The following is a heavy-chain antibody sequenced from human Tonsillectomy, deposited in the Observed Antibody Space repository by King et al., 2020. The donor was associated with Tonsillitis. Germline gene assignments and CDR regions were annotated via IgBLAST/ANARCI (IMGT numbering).Heavy chain of an antibody. J-gene: IGHJ4*02. D-gene: IGHD3-22*01. CDR2: ISYDGSKK. CDR3: AMDSTGYYTLDY. Sequence: VQLVESGGGVVQPGRSLRLSCAASGFTFRSYGMHWVRQAPGKGLEWVAVISYDGSKKYYADSVKGRFTISRDNSKNTRYLQMNNLRTEDTAVYFCAMDSTGYYTLDYWGQGTLVTVSS. V-gene: IGHV3-30*03. CDR1: GFTFRSYG.